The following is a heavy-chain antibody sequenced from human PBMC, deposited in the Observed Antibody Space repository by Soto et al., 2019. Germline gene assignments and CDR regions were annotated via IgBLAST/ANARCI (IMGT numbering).Heavy chain of an antibody. V-gene: IGHV3-30-3*01. CDR1: GFTSRNYA. CDR2: ISYDGSNK. CDR3: ARDWRIMDV. J-gene: IGHJ6*02. Sequence: RLSYAASGFTSRNYAMHWVRQAPGKGLEWVAVISYDGSNKYYADSVKGRFTISRDNSKNTLYLQMNSLRAEDTAVYYCARDWRIMDVSGQGPTVTVSS.